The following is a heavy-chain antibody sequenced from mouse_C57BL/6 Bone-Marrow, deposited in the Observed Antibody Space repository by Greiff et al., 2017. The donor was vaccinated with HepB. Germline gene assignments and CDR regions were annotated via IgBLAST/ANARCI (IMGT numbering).Heavy chain of an antibody. Sequence: VQLQQSGAELVRPGASVTLSCKASGYTFTDYEMHWVKQTPVHGLEWIGAIDPETGGTAYNQKFKGKAILTADKSSSTAYMELRILTSEDSAVYYCTTCFAYWGQGTLVTVSA. CDR2: IDPETGGT. J-gene: IGHJ3*01. CDR3: TTCFAY. V-gene: IGHV1-15*01. CDR1: GYTFTDYE.